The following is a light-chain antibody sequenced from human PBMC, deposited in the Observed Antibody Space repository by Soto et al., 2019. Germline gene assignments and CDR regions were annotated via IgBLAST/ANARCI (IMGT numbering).Light chain of an antibody. Sequence: DIQMTQSPSTLSGSVGDRVTITCRASQTISSWLAWYQQKPGKAPKLLIYKASTLKSGVPSRFSGSGSGTEFTLTISSLQPDDFATYYCQHYNSYPSLTFGGGTKGDIK. CDR3: QHYNSYPSLT. CDR1: QTISSW. CDR2: KAS. J-gene: IGKJ4*01. V-gene: IGKV1-5*03.